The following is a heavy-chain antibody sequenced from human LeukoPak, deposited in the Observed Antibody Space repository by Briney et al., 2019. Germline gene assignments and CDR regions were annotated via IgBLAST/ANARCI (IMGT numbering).Heavy chain of an antibody. CDR2: IYSGGST. V-gene: IGHV3-66*04. D-gene: IGHD6-13*01. J-gene: IGHJ6*02. CDR3: AKPQTAAAGNYYYYGMDV. Sequence: GGSLRLSCAASGFTVSSNYMSWVRQAPGKGLEWVSVIYSGGSTYYADSVKGRFTISRDNSKNTLYLQMNSLRAEDTAVYYCAKPQTAAAGNYYYYGMDVWGQGTTVTVSS. CDR1: GFTVSSNY.